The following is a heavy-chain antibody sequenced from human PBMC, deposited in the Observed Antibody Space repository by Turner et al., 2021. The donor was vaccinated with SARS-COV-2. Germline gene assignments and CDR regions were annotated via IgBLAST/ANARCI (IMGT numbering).Heavy chain of an antibody. CDR3: ARYDYRLRQGFDV. Sequence: QVQLVQPGAEVKNPGASVKVYCKASGYPFTSYDINWVRQATGQVPGWVGYMNAGSGDTGHARRFQGRVTLTRDTSINTAYMELSGLSFEDTAIYYCARYDYRLRQGFDVWGQGTKVIVSS. CDR1: GYPFTSYD. CDR2: MNAGSGDT. J-gene: IGHJ3*01. D-gene: IGHD1-1*01. V-gene: IGHV1-8*01.